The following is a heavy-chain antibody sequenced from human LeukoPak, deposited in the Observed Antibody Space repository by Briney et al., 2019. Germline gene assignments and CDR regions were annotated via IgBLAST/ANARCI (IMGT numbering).Heavy chain of an antibody. D-gene: IGHD2-2*01. CDR1: GYTFTGYY. CDR3: ARETPAAKAKGRYPTLAEYFQH. J-gene: IGHJ1*01. V-gene: IGHV1-2*02. CDR2: INPNSGGT. Sequence: VASVKVSCKASGYTFTGYYMHWVRQAPGQGLEWMGWINPNSGGTNYAQKFQGRVTMTRDTSISTAYMELSRLRSDDTAAYYCARETPAAKAKGRYPTLAEYFQHWGQGTLVTVSS.